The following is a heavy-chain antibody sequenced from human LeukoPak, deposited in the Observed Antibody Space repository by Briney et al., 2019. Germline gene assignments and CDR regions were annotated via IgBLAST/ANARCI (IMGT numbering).Heavy chain of an antibody. CDR1: GFTFSSYS. Sequence: WGSLRLSCAASGFTFSSYSMNWVRQAPGKGLEWVSYISSSSTIYYANSVKGRFTMSRDNAKNSLYLQMNSLRDEDTAVYYCARDQYGAYAIDYWGQGTLVTVSS. V-gene: IGHV3-48*02. J-gene: IGHJ4*02. D-gene: IGHD4-17*01. CDR2: ISSSSTI. CDR3: ARDQYGAYAIDY.